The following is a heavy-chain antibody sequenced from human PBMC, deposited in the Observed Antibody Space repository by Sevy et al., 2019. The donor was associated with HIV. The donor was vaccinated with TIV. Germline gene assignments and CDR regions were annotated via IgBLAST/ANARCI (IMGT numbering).Heavy chain of an antibody. CDR2: SSWNSGSI. D-gene: IGHD6-19*01. Sequence: GGSLRLSCVASGFTFDDYAMLWVRQAPGKGPEWVSGSSWNSGSIGYAESVKGRFTISRDNAKNSLYLQMNSLSVEDTALYYCAKGIGYSNGWYSWFDSWGQGTLVTVSS. V-gene: IGHV3-9*01. CDR1: GFTFDDYA. J-gene: IGHJ5*01. CDR3: AKGIGYSNGWYSWFDS.